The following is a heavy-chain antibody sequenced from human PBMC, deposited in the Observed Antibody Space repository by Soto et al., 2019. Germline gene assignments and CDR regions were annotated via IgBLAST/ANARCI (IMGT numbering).Heavy chain of an antibody. V-gene: IGHV1-2*04. CDR3: ARAPFDDFWSGYSFDY. Sequence: QVQLVQSGAEVKKPGASVKVSCKASGYTFTDFHMHWVRQAPGQGLEWMGWINPHSGGTCYAQKFQGWVTMTRDTSISTAYMELSRLRSDDPAVYYCARAPFDDFWSGYSFDYWGQGTLVTVSS. CDR1: GYTFTDFH. CDR2: INPHSGGT. J-gene: IGHJ4*02. D-gene: IGHD3-3*01.